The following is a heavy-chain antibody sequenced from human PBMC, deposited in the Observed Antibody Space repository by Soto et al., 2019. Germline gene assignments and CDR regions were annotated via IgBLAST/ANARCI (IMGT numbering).Heavy chain of an antibody. J-gene: IGHJ4*02. V-gene: IGHV4-34*01. Sequence: QVQLQQWGAGLLKPSETLSLTCAVYGGSFSTYYWSWIRQPPGKGLEWIGEITHSGSTNYNPSLKSRVTVSVARAKNQFSLKLSSVTAADTAVYSCARGVGYAGVDYWSQGTLVTVSS. CDR3: ARGVGYAGVDY. CDR1: GGSFSTYY. D-gene: IGHD5-12*01. CDR2: ITHSGST.